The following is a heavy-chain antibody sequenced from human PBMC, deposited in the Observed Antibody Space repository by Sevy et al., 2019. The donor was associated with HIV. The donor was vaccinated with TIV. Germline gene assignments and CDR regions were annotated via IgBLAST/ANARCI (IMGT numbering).Heavy chain of an antibody. CDR3: ARGGVVVEPAARGYVDY. V-gene: IGHV1-2*02. CDR1: AYTFTGHY. Sequence: ASVQVSCKASAYTFTGHYIHWVRQAPGQGLECMGWINPNSGGTIYAQKFQGRVTMTRDTSISTADMGLSRLRSDDTAVYYCARGGVVVEPAARGYVDYWGQGTLVTVSS. D-gene: IGHD2-2*01. CDR2: INPNSGGT. J-gene: IGHJ4*02.